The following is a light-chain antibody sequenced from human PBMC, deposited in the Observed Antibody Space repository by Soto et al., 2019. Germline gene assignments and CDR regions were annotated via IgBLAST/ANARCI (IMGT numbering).Light chain of an antibody. V-gene: IGKV1-5*03. CDR2: KAS. Sequence: IHMTQSPSTLSGSVGDRVTITCRASQTISSWLAWYQQKPGKAPKLLIYKASSLESGVPSRFSGSGSGTEFTLTISSLQPDDFATYYCQQYNSYSTFGQGTKVDIK. J-gene: IGKJ1*01. CDR3: QQYNSYST. CDR1: QTISSW.